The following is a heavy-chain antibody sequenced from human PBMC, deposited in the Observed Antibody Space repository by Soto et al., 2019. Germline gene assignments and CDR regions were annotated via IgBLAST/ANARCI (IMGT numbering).Heavy chain of an antibody. Sequence: GGSLRLSCAASGFTFSSYSMNWVRQAPGKGLEWVSYISSSSNTIYYADSVKGRFTISRDNAKNSLYLQMNSLRAEDTAVYYCASRFELWGQGTLVTVSS. V-gene: IGHV3-48*01. CDR3: ASRFEL. CDR2: ISSSSNTI. J-gene: IGHJ4*02. CDR1: GFTFSSYS. D-gene: IGHD3-3*01.